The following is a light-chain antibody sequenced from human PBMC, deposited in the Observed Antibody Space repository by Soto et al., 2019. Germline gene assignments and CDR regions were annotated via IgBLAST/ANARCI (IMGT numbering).Light chain of an antibody. J-gene: IGLJ2*01. V-gene: IGLV2-14*01. CDR1: SSDVGGYNY. CDR2: EVI. CDR3: SSYTSSSTLV. Sequence: QSALTQPASVSGSPGQSITISCTATSSDVGGYNYVSWFQQYPGKAPKLMIYEVINRPSGVSNRFSGSKSGNTASLIISGLQAEDEADYYCSSYTSSSTLVFGGGTKLIVL.